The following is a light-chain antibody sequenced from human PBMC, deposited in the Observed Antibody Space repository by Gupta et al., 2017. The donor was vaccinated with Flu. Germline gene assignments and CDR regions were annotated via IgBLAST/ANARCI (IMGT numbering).Light chain of an antibody. J-gene: IGLJ1*01. CDR1: SSEVGGDDY. CDR3: KSVASSSAYV. V-gene: IGLV2-14*03. CDR2: DVS. Sequence: SVTISCTGTSSEVGGDDYVCWYQQSPGKANKLIIYDVSQRPAGVASRFSGSKSGSTASLTISGLQAADEADYYCKSVASSSAYVFGTGTKVTVL.